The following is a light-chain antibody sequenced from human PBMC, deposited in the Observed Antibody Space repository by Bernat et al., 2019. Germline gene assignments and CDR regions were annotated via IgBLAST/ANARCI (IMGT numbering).Light chain of an antibody. CDR1: SSDVGGYNY. J-gene: IGLJ1*01. Sequence: QSALTQPPSASGSPGQSVTISCTGTSSDVGGYNYVSWYQQHPGKAPKLVIYDVSNRPSRVSDRFAGPKSGNAASLTNPGRQAEDEADYYCSSYTSSGTCVFGAGTKVTVL. CDR3: SSYTSSGTCV. CDR2: DVS. V-gene: IGLV2-14*03.